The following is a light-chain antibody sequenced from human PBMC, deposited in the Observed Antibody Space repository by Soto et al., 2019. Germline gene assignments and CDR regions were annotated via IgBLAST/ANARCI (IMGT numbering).Light chain of an antibody. CDR2: DVS. CDR3: CSSISRSTDV. J-gene: IGLJ1*01. CDR1: SSDIGGYNY. Sequence: QSALTHPASVSGSPGQSIAISCTGTSSDIGGYNYVSWYQQHPGKAPNLIIYDVSNRPSGVSDRFSGSKSGNTASLTISGLQAEDEADYYCCSSISRSTDVFGTGTKVTVL. V-gene: IGLV2-14*01.